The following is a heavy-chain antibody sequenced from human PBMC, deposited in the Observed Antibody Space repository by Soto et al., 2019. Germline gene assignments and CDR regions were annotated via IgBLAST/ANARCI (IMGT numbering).Heavy chain of an antibody. D-gene: IGHD2-2*01. J-gene: IGHJ6*02. Sequence: QVQLVESGGGVVQPGSSLRLSCAASGFTIRNYAIHWVRQAPGKGLEWVAVISYDGSNKYHADPVKGRFTISRDNSKNTLYLQMNSLRVEDTAVYYCAKDLVVVVPANITYSYGMDVWGQGTTVTVSS. V-gene: IGHV3-30*18. CDR3: AKDLVVVVPANITYSYGMDV. CDR2: ISYDGSNK. CDR1: GFTIRNYA.